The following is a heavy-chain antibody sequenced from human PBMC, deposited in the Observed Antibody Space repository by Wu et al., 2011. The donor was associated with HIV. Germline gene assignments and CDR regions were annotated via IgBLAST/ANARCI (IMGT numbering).Heavy chain of an antibody. CDR3: AREARGWYFDY. D-gene: IGHD6-19*01. V-gene: IGHV1-2*02. J-gene: IGHJ4*02. CDR2: VKPDSGDT. CDR1: GYNFIEYY. Sequence: QVQLVQSGPEVKKPGASVKVSCKASGYNFIEYYIHWVRQAPGQGLEWMGWVKPDSGDTHYAQKFQGRVTMTRDTSISTAHMELSSLRSDEEAVYYCAREARGWYFDYWGQGTLVTV.